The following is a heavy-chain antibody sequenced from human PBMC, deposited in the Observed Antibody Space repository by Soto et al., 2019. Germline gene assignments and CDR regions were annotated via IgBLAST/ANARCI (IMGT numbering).Heavy chain of an antibody. D-gene: IGHD2-21*01. V-gene: IGHV4-34*01. Sequence: SETLSLTCAVYGGSFSGYYWSWIRQPPGKGLEWIGEINHSGSTNYNPSLKSRVTISVDTSKNQFSLKLGSVTAADTAVYYCAVTYCGGDCSSRAFDYWGQGTLVTVSS. J-gene: IGHJ4*02. CDR3: AVTYCGGDCSSRAFDY. CDR2: INHSGST. CDR1: GGSFSGYY.